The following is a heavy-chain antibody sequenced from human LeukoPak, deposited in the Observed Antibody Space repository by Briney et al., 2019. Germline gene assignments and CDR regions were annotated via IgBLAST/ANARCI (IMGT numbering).Heavy chain of an antibody. J-gene: IGHJ3*02. V-gene: IGHV5-51*01. CDR2: IYPGDSDT. D-gene: IGHD6-6*01. Sequence: GESLKISCKGSGYSFTSYWIGWVRQMPGKGLEWMGIIYPGDSDTRYSPSFQGQVTISADKSISTAYLQWSSLKASDTAMYYCARLTGYSTSSVIGPTRYDAFDIWGQGTMVTVSS. CDR3: ARLTGYSTSSVIGPTRYDAFDI. CDR1: GYSFTSYW.